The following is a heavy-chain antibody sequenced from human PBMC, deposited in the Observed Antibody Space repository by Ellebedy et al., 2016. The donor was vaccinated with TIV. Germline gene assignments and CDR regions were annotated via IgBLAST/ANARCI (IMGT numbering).Heavy chain of an antibody. V-gene: IGHV3-7*01. CDR1: GFTFSSYW. CDR3: ARDMSIEIDNWFDP. J-gene: IGHJ5*02. Sequence: GESLKISCAASGFTFSSYWMSWVRQAPGKGLEWVANIKQDGSEKYYVDSVKGRFTISRDNAKNSLYLQMNSLRAEDTAVYYCARDMSIEIDNWFDPWGQGTLVTVSS. D-gene: IGHD2/OR15-2a*01. CDR2: IKQDGSEK.